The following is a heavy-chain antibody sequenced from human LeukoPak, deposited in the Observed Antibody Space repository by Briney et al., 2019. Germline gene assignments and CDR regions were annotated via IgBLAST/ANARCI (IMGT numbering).Heavy chain of an antibody. J-gene: IGHJ4*02. D-gene: IGHD1-20*01. V-gene: IGHV3-74*01. Sequence: PGGSLRLSCAASGFTFTSYWMHWVRQVPGKGLVWVSRINIDGRTRNYADSVRGRFTISRENAKNTLYLQMNSLREEDTAVYYCAGVLSGTTGKGYWGQGTLVTVSS. CDR2: INIDGRTR. CDR1: GFTFTSYW. CDR3: AGVLSGTTGKGY.